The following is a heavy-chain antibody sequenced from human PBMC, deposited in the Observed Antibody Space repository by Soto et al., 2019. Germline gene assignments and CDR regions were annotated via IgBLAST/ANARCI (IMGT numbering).Heavy chain of an antibody. CDR2: ISAYNGNT. J-gene: IGHJ4*02. D-gene: IGHD3-10*01. CDR1: GYTFTSYG. Sequence: ASVKVSCKASGYTFTSYGISWVRQAPGQGLEWMGWISAYNGNTNYAQKLQGRVTMTTDTSTSTAYMELRSLRSDDTAVYYCARGGGMWYYGSGSYYKALEYWGQGTLVTVSS. V-gene: IGHV1-18*01. CDR3: ARGGGMWYYGSGSYYKALEY.